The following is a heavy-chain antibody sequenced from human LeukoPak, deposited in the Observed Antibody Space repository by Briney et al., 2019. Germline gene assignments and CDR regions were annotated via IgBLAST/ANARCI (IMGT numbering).Heavy chain of an antibody. D-gene: IGHD3-9*01. J-gene: IGHJ4*02. Sequence: PGGSLRLSCAASGFTFSTYGMHWVRQAPGKGLEWVSFLRYDGSNKYYADSVKGRFTISRDNSKNTLYLQMNSLRAEDTAVYYCARAGPLRYFDWYAFDYWAREPWSPSPQ. CDR2: LRYDGSNK. CDR1: GFTFSTYG. CDR3: ARAGPLRYFDWYAFDY. V-gene: IGHV3-30*02.